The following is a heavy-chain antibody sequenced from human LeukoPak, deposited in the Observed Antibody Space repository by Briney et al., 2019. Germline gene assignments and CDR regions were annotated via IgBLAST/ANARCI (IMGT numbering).Heavy chain of an antibody. CDR1: GGTFSSYA. J-gene: IGHJ4*02. CDR2: IIPIFGTA. D-gene: IGHD4-17*01. CDR3: ARENGEHLGDQYYFDY. Sequence: ASVKVSCKASGGTFSSYAISWVRQAPGQGLEWMGGIIPIFGTANYAQKFQGRVTITADESTSTAYMELSSLRSEDTAVYYCARENGEHLGDQYYFDYWGQGTLVTVSS. V-gene: IGHV1-69*13.